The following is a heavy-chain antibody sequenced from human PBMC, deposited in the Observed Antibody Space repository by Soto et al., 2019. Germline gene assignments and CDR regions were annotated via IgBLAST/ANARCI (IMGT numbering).Heavy chain of an antibody. CDR1: GFTCISYA. J-gene: IGHJ4*02. CDR2: ITGSGAGT. D-gene: IGHD4-17*01. Sequence: GGSLRLSCAASGFTCISYAMTWVRQAPGKGLEYVSSITGSGAGTVYADSVKGRFTISRDNSKNMLYLQLSSLRAEDTAMYFCAKDPNGDYVGAFDYWGQGTLVTVSS. V-gene: IGHV3-23*01. CDR3: AKDPNGDYVGAFDY.